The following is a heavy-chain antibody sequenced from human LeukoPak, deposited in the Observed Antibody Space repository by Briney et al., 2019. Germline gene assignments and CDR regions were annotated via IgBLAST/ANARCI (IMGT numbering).Heavy chain of an antibody. V-gene: IGHV4-4*02. D-gene: IGHD3-16*01. J-gene: IGHJ3*02. Sequence: TSETLSLTCAVSGGSISSSNWWSWVRQPPGKGLEWIGEIYHSGSTNYNPSLKSRVTISVDKSKNQFSLKLSSVTAADTAVYYCARGRGEHGTAFDIWGQGTMVTVSS. CDR1: GGSISSSNW. CDR3: ARGRGEHGTAFDI. CDR2: IYHSGST.